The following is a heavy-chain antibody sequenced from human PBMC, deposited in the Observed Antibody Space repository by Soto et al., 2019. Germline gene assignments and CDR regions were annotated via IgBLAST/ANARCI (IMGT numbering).Heavy chain of an antibody. J-gene: IGHJ5*02. CDR3: ARGGGIPKRWFDP. CDR1: GGSISSGGYY. CDR2: IYYSGST. V-gene: IGHV4-31*03. Sequence: SETLSLTCTVSGGSISSGGYYWSWIRQNPGKGLEWIGYIYYSGSTYYNPSLKSRVTISVDTSKNQFSLKLSSVTAADTAVYYCARGGGIPKRWFDPWGQGTLVTVSS. D-gene: IGHD6-13*01.